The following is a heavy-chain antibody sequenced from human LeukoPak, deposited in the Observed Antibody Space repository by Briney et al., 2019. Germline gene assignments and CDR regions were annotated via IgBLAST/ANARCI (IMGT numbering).Heavy chain of an antibody. D-gene: IGHD3-9*01. CDR1: RITFIDYY. CDR3: ARAEPGYLNRFDP. J-gene: IGHJ5*02. Sequence: ASVKVSCKASRITFIDYYIHWVRQAPGHGLEWGGWINPHSGGSKYAQKFQGRVTMTRDTYMGTAFMELSSLSSDDTGVYYCARAEPGYLNRFDPWGEGTLVTVSS. V-gene: IGHV1-2*02. CDR2: INPHSGGS.